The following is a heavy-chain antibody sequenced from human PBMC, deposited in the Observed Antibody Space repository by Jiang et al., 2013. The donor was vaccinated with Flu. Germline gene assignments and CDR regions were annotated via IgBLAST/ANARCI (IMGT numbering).Heavy chain of an antibody. D-gene: IGHD4-23*01. J-gene: IGHJ4*02. CDR2: INPSGGST. Sequence: GAEVKKPGASVKVSCKASGYTFTSYYMHWVRQAPGQGLEWMGIINPSGGSTSYAQKFQGRVTMTRDTSTSTVYMELSSLRSEDTAVYYCARDLGTHYGGPRGYFDYWGQGTLVTVSS. V-gene: IGHV1-46*01. CDR3: ARDLGTHYGGPRGYFDY. CDR1: GYTFTSYY.